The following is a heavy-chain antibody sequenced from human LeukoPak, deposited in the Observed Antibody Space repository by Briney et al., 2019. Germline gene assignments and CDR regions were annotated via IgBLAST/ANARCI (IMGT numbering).Heavy chain of an antibody. CDR3: ARGFTIFGVVTPDYFDY. Sequence: GGSLRLSCAASGFTFSSYWMSWVRQAPGKGREWVANIKQDGSEKNYVDSVKGRFTISRDNAKNSLYLQMNSLRAEDTAVYYCARGFTIFGVVTPDYFDYWGQGTLVTVSS. D-gene: IGHD3-3*01. J-gene: IGHJ4*02. CDR2: IKQDGSEK. V-gene: IGHV3-7*01. CDR1: GFTFSSYW.